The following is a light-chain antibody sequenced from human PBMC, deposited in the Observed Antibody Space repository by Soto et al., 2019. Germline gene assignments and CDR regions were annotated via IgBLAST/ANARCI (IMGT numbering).Light chain of an antibody. Sequence: EIVLTQSPGTLSLSPGERATLSCRASQSVGSSYLAWYQQKPGQAPRLLIYGASSRATGIPDRFSGSGSGTDFTLTISRLEPEDFVVYYCQEYGSSRTFGQGTKVEIK. CDR1: QSVGSSY. CDR3: QEYGSSRT. J-gene: IGKJ1*01. V-gene: IGKV3-20*01. CDR2: GAS.